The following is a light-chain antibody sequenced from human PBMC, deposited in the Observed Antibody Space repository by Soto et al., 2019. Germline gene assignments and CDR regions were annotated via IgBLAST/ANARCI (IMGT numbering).Light chain of an antibody. CDR2: EVS. CDR3: SSYAGSNNPYV. V-gene: IGLV2-8*01. Sequence: QSALTQPSSASGSPGQSVTISCTGTSSDVGGYNYVSWYQQHPGKAPKLMIYEVSKRPSGVPDRFSGSKSGNTASLTVSGLQAEDEADYYCSSYAGSNNPYVFGTGPKVTVL. J-gene: IGLJ1*01. CDR1: SSDVGGYNY.